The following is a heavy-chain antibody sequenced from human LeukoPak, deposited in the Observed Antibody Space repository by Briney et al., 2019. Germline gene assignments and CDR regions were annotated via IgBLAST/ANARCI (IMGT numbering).Heavy chain of an antibody. D-gene: IGHD4/OR15-4a*01. V-gene: IGHV3-23*01. CDR2: ISGSGGDT. CDR1: GFTFSSYA. Sequence: GGSLRLSCAASGFTFSSYAMNWVRQAPGKGLEGVSISGSGGDTYYADSVKGRFTISRDNSKNTLYLQMNSLRAEDTAVYYCAKARGATYGTYYFDYWGQGTLVTVSS. CDR3: AKARGATYGTYYFDY. J-gene: IGHJ4*02.